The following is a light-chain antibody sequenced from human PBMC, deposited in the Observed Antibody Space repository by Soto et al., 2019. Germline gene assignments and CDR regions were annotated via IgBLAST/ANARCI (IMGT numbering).Light chain of an antibody. CDR3: QHYNSYSEA. CDR2: KAS. CDR1: QTISSW. J-gene: IGKJ1*01. V-gene: IGKV1-5*03. Sequence: DIQMTPSPSPLSGSVGDRVTIPFRASQTISSWLAWYQQKPGKAPKLLIYKASTLKSGVPSRFSGSGSGTEFTLTISSLQPDDFATYYCQHYNSYSEAFGQGTKVDIK.